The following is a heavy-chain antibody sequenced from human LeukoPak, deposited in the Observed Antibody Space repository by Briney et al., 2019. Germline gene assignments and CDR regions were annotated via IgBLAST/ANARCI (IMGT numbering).Heavy chain of an antibody. Sequence: SETLSLTCAVYGGSFSGYYWSWIRQPPGKGLEWLGEINHSGSTNYNPSLKSRVTISVDTSKNQFSLKLSSVTAADTAVYYCASRVGYSYGPRRRGQFDYWGQGTLVTVSS. V-gene: IGHV4-34*01. D-gene: IGHD5-18*01. CDR2: INHSGST. CDR3: ASRVGYSYGPRRRGQFDY. CDR1: GGSFSGYY. J-gene: IGHJ4*02.